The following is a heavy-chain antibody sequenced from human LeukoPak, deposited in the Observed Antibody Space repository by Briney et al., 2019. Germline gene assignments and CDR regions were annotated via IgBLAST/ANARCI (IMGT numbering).Heavy chain of an antibody. CDR1: GFTFSSYS. J-gene: IGHJ4*02. Sequence: PGGSLRLSCAASGFTFSSYSMNWVRQAPGKGLEWVSYISSSSSTIYYADSVKGRFTISRDNAKNSLYLQMNSLRAEDTAVYYCAGQAVAVDYWGQGTLVTVSS. V-gene: IGHV3-48*01. CDR2: ISSSSSTI. CDR3: AGQAVAVDY. D-gene: IGHD6-19*01.